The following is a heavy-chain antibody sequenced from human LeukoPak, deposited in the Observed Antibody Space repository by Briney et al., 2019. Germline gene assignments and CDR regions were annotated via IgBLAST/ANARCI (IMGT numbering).Heavy chain of an antibody. V-gene: IGHV4-34*01. CDR3: ARGGYCSGGSCYSGRLDY. Sequence: SSETLSLTCAVYGGSFSGYYWSWIRQPPGKGLEWIGEINHSGSTNYNPSLKSRVTISVDTSKNQFSLKLSSVTAADTAVYYCARGGYCSGGSCYSGRLDYWGQGTLVTVSS. J-gene: IGHJ4*02. CDR2: INHSGST. D-gene: IGHD2-15*01. CDR1: GGSFSGYY.